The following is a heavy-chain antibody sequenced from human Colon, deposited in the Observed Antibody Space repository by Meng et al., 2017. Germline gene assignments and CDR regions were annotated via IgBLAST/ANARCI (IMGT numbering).Heavy chain of an antibody. Sequence: SLKISCAASGFSFEDYAMHWVRQAPGQGLEWVAGMSWSSGSEVFADSVKGGFTISRDNAKTSLVLQMDSLRPEDTALYYCAKARLKYSSGWRDYFDYWGQGILVTVSS. CDR1: GFSFEDYA. V-gene: IGHV3-9*01. J-gene: IGHJ4*02. CDR3: AKARLKYSSGWRDYFDY. D-gene: IGHD6-19*01. CDR2: MSWSSGSE.